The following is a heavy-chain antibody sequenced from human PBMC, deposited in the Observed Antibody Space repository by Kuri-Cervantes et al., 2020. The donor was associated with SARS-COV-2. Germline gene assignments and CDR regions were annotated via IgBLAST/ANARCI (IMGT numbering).Heavy chain of an antibody. CDR1: GYSFTSYW. CDR2: IYHGDSDT. V-gene: IGHV5-51*01. Sequence: GESLKISCEGSGYSFTSYWIGWVRQMPGKGLEWMGIIYHGDSDTRYSPSFQGQVTISADKSISTAYLQWSSLKASDTAMYYCARHRIYGGNPYDAFDIWGQGTMVTVSS. D-gene: IGHD4-23*01. J-gene: IGHJ3*02. CDR3: ARHRIYGGNPYDAFDI.